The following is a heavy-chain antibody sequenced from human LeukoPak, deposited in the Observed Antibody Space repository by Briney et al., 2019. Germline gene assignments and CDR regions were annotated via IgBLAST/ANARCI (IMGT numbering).Heavy chain of an antibody. CDR2: IYYSGST. CDR3: ARHCGSYYSARRGEIDY. D-gene: IGHD1-26*01. J-gene: IGHJ4*02. CDR1: GGSISSSSYY. Sequence: PSETLSLTCTVSGGSISSSSYYWGWIRQPPGKGLEWIGSIYYSGSTYYNPSLKSRVTISVDTSKNKFSLKRSSVTAADTAVYYCARHCGSYYSARRGEIDYWGQGTLVTVSS. V-gene: IGHV4-39*01.